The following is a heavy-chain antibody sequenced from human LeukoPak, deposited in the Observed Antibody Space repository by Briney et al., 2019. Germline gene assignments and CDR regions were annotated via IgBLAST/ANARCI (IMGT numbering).Heavy chain of an antibody. CDR2: IKQDGSEK. J-gene: IGHJ4*02. V-gene: IGHV3-7*01. CDR1: GFTFSSYW. CDR3: ARDYGGKTPYFDY. D-gene: IGHD4-23*01. Sequence: QPGGSLRLSCAASGFTFSSYWMSWVRQAPGKGLEWVANIKQDGSEKYYVDSVKGRFTISRDNAKNSLYLQMNSLRAEDTAVYYCARDYGGKTPYFDYWGQGTLVTVSS.